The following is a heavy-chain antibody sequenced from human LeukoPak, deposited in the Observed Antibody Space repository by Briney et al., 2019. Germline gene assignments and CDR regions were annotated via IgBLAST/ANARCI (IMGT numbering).Heavy chain of an antibody. CDR2: INPSGGAT. V-gene: IGHV1-46*01. J-gene: IGHJ6*02. Sequence: GASVKVSCKASGYTFTNYYMHWVRQAPGQGLEWMGTINPSGGATGYAQKFQGRVTMTRDTSTSTVYMEVSSLRSDDTAVYYCARVRDTTSWGYGFDVWGQGTTVTVSS. CDR1: GYTFTNYY. CDR3: ARVRDTTSWGYGFDV. D-gene: IGHD2-2*01.